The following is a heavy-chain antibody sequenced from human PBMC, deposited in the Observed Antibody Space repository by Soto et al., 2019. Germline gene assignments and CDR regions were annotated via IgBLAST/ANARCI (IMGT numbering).Heavy chain of an antibody. CDR2: INSDGSST. Sequence: GGSLRLSCAASGFTFSSYWMHWVRQAPGKGLVWVSRINSDGSSTSYADSVKGRFTISRDNAKNTLYLQMNSLRAEDTAVYYCASAGQGWLQFTPRVWGQGTLVTVSS. CDR3: ASAGQGWLQFTPRV. J-gene: IGHJ4*02. CDR1: GFTFSSYW. V-gene: IGHV3-74*01. D-gene: IGHD5-12*01.